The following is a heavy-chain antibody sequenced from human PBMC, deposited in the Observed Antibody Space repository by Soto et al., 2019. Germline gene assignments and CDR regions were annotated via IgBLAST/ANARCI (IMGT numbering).Heavy chain of an antibody. CDR1: GFTFTNYA. Sequence: EVQLSESGGDLRQPGGSLRLSCAPPGFTFTNYAMTWVRQTPGKGLEWVSGISASGGLKDYADSVRGRFTVSRDNSKNILYLQMDNLRDEDTALYYCAREVGAPSGWLDPWGQGNQVTVSS. V-gene: IGHV3-23*01. CDR2: ISASGGLK. J-gene: IGHJ5*02. D-gene: IGHD1-26*01. CDR3: AREVGAPSGWLDP.